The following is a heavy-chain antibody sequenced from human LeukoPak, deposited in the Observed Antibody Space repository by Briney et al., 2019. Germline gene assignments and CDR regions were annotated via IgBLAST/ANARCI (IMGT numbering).Heavy chain of an antibody. CDR1: GCTFTSYV. J-gene: IGHJ4*02. V-gene: IGHV7-4-1*02. CDR3: ARSIVARPSDY. Sequence: ASVKVSCKASGCTFTSYVVNWVRQAPGQGLEWMGWINTNTGNTTYAQGFTGRFVFSLDTSVSTAYLQVSSLKAEDTAVYYCARSIVARPSDYWGQGTLVTVSS. D-gene: IGHD6-6*01. CDR2: INTNTGNT.